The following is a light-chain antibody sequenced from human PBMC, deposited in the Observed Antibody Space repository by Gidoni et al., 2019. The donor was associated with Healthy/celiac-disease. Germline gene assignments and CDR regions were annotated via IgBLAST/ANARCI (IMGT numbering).Light chain of an antibody. CDR3: CSYAGSSTPVV. J-gene: IGLJ2*01. CDR1: SSDVGSYNL. Sequence: SALTQPASVSASPGQPITISCTGTSSDVGSYNLVSWYQQHPGKAPKLIIYECSKRPSGVSNRFSGSKSGNTASLTISGLQAEDEADYYCCSYAGSSTPVVFGGGTKLTVL. CDR2: ECS. V-gene: IGLV2-23*01.